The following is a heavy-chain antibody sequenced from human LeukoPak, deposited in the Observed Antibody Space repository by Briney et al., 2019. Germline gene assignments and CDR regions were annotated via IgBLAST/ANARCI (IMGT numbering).Heavy chain of an antibody. V-gene: IGHV4-34*01. CDR3: ARDPFDY. CDR1: GGSFSGYY. Sequence: SETLSLTCAVYGGSFSGYYWSWIRQPPGRGLEWIGEINHSGSTNYNPSLKSRVTISVDTPKNQFSLKLTSVTAADTAVYYCARDPFDYWGQGTLVTVSS. CDR2: INHSGST. J-gene: IGHJ4*02.